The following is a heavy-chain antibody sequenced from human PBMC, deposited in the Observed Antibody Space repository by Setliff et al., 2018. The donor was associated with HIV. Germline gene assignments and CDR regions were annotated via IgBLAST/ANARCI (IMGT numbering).Heavy chain of an antibody. CDR2: IYHSGST. CDR1: GFSISSGYY. D-gene: IGHD3-22*01. CDR3: ARARGMVVMMGGYYSSDAFDI. V-gene: IGHV4-38-2*01. J-gene: IGHJ3*02. Sequence: SETLSLTCAVSGFSISSGYYWGWIRQPPGKGLEWIGIIYHSGSTYYNPSLKSRVTISVDTSKNQFSLKLSSVTAADTAVYYCARARGMVVMMGGYYSSDAFDIWGQGTMVTVSS.